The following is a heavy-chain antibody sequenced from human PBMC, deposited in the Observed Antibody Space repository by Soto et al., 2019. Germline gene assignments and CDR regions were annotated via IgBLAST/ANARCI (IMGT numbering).Heavy chain of an antibody. CDR3: ARDSGYCRGGSCQIEGPTDY. CDR2: IIPIIGIA. Sequence: QVQLVQSGAEVKKXXSSVKVSCKASGGSFSSYTISWVRQAPGQGLEWMGRIIPIIGIANYAQKFQGRVMISADNSTSTAYMELSSLRSENTAVYYCARDSGYCRGGSCQIEGPTDYWGQGTLVTVSS. D-gene: IGHD2-15*01. J-gene: IGHJ4*02. V-gene: IGHV1-69*08. CDR1: GGSFSSYT.